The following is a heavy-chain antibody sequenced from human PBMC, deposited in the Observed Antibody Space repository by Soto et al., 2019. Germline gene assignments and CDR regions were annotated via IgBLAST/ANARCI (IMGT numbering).Heavy chain of an antibody. J-gene: IGHJ4*02. Sequence: GGSLRLSCAASGFTFSSYAMSWVRQAPGKGLEWVSAISGSGGSTYYADSVKGRFTISRDNSKSTLYLQMNSLRAEDTAVYYCAEVKGPGGAYYYDSSGYYYFDYWGQGTLVTVSS. CDR3: AEVKGPGGAYYYDSSGYYYFDY. V-gene: IGHV3-23*01. CDR1: GFTFSSYA. CDR2: ISGSGGST. D-gene: IGHD3-22*01.